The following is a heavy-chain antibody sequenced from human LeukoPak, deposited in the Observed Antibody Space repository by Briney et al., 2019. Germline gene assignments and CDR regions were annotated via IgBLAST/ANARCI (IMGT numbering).Heavy chain of an antibody. Sequence: SETLSLTCAVSGDSINNYYWSWIRQPPGKGLEWIGYIYYSGTTNYNPSLKSRVTMSVDTSKNQFSLRLSSMTAADTAVYYCARGASTFDYWGQGTLVIVSS. CDR3: ARGASTFDY. CDR2: IYYSGTT. J-gene: IGHJ4*02. V-gene: IGHV4-59*01. CDR1: GDSINNYY.